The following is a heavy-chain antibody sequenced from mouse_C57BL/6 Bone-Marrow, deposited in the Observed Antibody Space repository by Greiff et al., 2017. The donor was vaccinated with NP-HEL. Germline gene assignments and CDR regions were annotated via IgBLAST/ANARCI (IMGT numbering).Heavy chain of an antibody. CDR2: ISSGGDYI. D-gene: IGHD3-3*01. J-gene: IGHJ4*01. Sequence: EVQRVESGEGLVKPGGSLKLSCAASGFTFSSYAMSWVRQTPEKRLEWVAYISSGGDYIYYADTVKGRFTISRDNARNTLYLQMSSLKSEDTAMYYCTREGRVFYAMDYWGQGTSVTVSS. CDR3: TREGRVFYAMDY. CDR1: GFTFSSYA. V-gene: IGHV5-9-1*02.